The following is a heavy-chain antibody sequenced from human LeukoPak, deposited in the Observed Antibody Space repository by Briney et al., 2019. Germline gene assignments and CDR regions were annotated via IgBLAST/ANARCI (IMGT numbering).Heavy chain of an antibody. V-gene: IGHV3-30*03. CDR3: ATAGPLAGLYRGLDY. Sequence: GGSLRLSCAASGFTFSSYGMHWVRQAPGKGLEWVAVISYDGSNKYYADSVKGRFTISRDNSKNTLYLQMNSLRAEDTAVYYCATAGPLAGLYRGLDYWGQGTLVTVSS. D-gene: IGHD6-19*01. CDR2: ISYDGSNK. CDR1: GFTFSSYG. J-gene: IGHJ4*02.